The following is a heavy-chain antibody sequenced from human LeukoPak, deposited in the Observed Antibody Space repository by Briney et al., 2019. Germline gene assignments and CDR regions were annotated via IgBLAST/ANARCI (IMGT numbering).Heavy chain of an antibody. D-gene: IGHD3-16*01. CDR1: GGTFSSYA. V-gene: IGHV1-69*13. CDR2: IIPIFGTA. Sequence: SVKVSCKASGGTFSSYAISWVRQAPGQGLEWMGGIIPIFGTANYAQKFQGRVTITADESTSTAYMELSSLRSEDTAVYYCARASNDYVWGSYCPFDYWGQGALVTVSS. CDR3: ARASNDYVWGSYCPFDY. J-gene: IGHJ4*02.